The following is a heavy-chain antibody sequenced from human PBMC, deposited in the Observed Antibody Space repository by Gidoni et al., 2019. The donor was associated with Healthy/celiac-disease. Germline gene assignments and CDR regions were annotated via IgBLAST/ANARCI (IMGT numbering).Heavy chain of an antibody. Sequence: EVQRVETVGGLTQPGGYLGLSFAASGFTVSSNCMRWVRQAPGKGLAWVSVIYSVGSTYYADSVKGRFTISRDNSKTALYHQMNSLGADDTAVYYGARVVGCSELDYWGQGTLVTVSS. CDR2: IYSVGST. CDR1: GFTVSSNC. V-gene: IGHV3-53*02. CDR3: ARVVGCSELDY. J-gene: IGHJ4*02. D-gene: IGHD3-10*01.